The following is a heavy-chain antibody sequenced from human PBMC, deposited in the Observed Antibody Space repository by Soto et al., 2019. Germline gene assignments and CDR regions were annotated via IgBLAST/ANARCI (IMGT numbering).Heavy chain of an antibody. CDR3: ARHNYGSGSTYFDY. D-gene: IGHD3-10*01. CDR1: GGSISSYY. Sequence: QVQLQESGPGLVKPSETLSLTCTVSGGSISSYYWSWIRQPPGKGLEWIGYIYYSGSTNYNPSLKSRVTIPVDTSKNQFSWKLNSMSAADTAVYYCARHNYGSGSTYFDYWGQGTLVTVSS. J-gene: IGHJ4*02. CDR2: IYYSGST. V-gene: IGHV4-59*08.